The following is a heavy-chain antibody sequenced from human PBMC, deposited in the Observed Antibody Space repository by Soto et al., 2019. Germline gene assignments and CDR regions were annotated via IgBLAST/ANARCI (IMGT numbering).Heavy chain of an antibody. CDR1: GLTLSSYA. Sequence: GASLRRSCEASGLTLSSYAMRRVRQAPGKGLEWVSAISGSGGSTYYADSVKGRFTISRDNSKNTLYLQMNSLRAEDTAVYYCAKRSTGVAAAGPTAAYYFDYWGQGTLVTVSS. CDR3: AKRSTGVAAAGPTAAYYFDY. V-gene: IGHV3-23*01. J-gene: IGHJ4*02. CDR2: ISGSGGST. D-gene: IGHD6-13*01.